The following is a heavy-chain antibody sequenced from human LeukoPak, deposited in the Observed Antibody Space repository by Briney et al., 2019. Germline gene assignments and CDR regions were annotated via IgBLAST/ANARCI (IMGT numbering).Heavy chain of an antibody. CDR2: ISSRSSYI. V-gene: IGHV3-21*01. J-gene: IGHJ4*02. CDR1: GLTFSSYS. CDR3: ASDYSSSRYFDY. Sequence: GGSLRLSCAASGLTFSSYSMNWVRQAPGKGLEWVSSISSRSSYIYYADSVKGRFTISRDNAKNSLFLQMNSLRAEDTAVYFCASDYSSSRYFDYWGQGTLVTVSS. D-gene: IGHD6-13*01.